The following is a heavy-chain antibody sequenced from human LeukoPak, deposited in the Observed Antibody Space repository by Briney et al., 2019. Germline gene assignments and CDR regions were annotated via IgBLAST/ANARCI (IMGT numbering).Heavy chain of an antibody. CDR1: GGSVSSYH. CDR3: ARFYSGPSGWFVLWYFDL. CDR2: IYNSENT. V-gene: IGHV4-4*09. J-gene: IGHJ2*01. Sequence: SETLSLTCTVSGGSVSSYHWSWLRQPPGKGLEWIGYIYNSENTKYNSSLESRVTMSVDTSKNQFFLKLSSVTAADTAVYYCARFYSGPSGWFVLWYFDLWGRGTLVTVSS. D-gene: IGHD6-19*01.